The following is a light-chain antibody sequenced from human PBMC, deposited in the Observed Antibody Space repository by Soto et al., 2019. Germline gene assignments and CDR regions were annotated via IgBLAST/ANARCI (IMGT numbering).Light chain of an antibody. V-gene: IGKV1-27*01. J-gene: IGKJ1*01. Sequence: DIQMTQSPSSLSASVGDRVTITCRASQGISNYLAWYQQKPWKVPKLLIYAASTLQSGFPSRFSGSGSGTDFALTISSLQPEDVATYYCQKYNSAPRTLGQGTKVEI. CDR3: QKYNSAPRT. CDR2: AAS. CDR1: QGISNY.